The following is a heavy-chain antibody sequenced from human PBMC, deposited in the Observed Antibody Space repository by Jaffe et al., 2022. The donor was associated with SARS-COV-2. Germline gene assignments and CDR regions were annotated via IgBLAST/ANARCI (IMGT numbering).Heavy chain of an antibody. V-gene: IGHV4-34*01. D-gene: IGHD3-3*01. CDR2: INHSGST. CDR3: ARGAIFGVVIEY. CDR1: GGSFSGYY. J-gene: IGHJ4*02. Sequence: QVQLQQWGAGLLKPSETLSLTCAVYGGSFSGYYWSWIRQPPGKGLEWIGEINHSGSTNYNPSLKSRVTISVDTSKNQFSLKLSSVTAADTAVYYCARGAIFGVVIEYWGQGTLVTVSS.